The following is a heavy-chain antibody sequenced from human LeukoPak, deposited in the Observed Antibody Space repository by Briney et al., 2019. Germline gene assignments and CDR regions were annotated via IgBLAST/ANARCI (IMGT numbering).Heavy chain of an antibody. CDR1: GFTFDDYA. CDR2: ISWDGGST. CDR3: AKDRGSGLTPYHFDY. Sequence: QPGGSLRLSCAASGFTFDDYAMHWIRQAPGKGLEWVSLISWDGGSTNYADSVKGRFTISRDNSKNTLYLQMNSLRADDTAFYYCAKDRGSGLTPYHFDYWGQGTLVTVSS. V-gene: IGHV3-43D*03. J-gene: IGHJ4*02. D-gene: IGHD6-19*01.